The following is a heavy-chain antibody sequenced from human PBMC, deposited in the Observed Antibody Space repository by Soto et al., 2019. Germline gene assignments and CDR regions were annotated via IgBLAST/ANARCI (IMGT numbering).Heavy chain of an antibody. CDR3: ARDLANSGYSRYFDL. V-gene: IGHV4-31*03. Sequence: QVQLQESGPGLVKPSQTLSLTCTVSGGAISSGGYYWSWIRQHPGNGLEWIGYIYYSGSTYYNPSLNSRVTISVDTSKNQFSLKLSSVTAADTAVYYCARDLANSGYSRYFDLWGLCTLVTVSS. CDR1: GGAISSGGYY. CDR2: IYYSGST. J-gene: IGHJ2*01. D-gene: IGHD3-22*01.